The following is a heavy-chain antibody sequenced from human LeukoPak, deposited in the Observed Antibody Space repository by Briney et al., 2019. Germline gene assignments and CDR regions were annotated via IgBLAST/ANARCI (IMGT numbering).Heavy chain of an antibody. CDR1: GFTFDNYA. CDR2: IRSTGFGGTT. V-gene: IGHV3-49*04. Sequence: GGSLRLSCRASGFTFDNYAVGWVRQAPGKGLEWVGFIRSTGFGGTTEHAASVEGRFTISRDDSKSIAYLHMNSLKTEDTAVCYCTRDVGLGELLFMPDSWGQGTLVTVSS. CDR3: TRDVGLGELLFMPDS. J-gene: IGHJ4*02. D-gene: IGHD3-16*01.